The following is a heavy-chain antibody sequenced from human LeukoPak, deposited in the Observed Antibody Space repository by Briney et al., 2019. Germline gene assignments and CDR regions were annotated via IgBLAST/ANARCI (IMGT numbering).Heavy chain of an antibody. V-gene: IGHV3-7*01. CDR3: AREDGQEYYFDY. D-gene: IGHD2/OR15-2a*01. J-gene: IGHJ4*02. CDR2: IKQDGSEK. Sequence: GGSLRLSCAASGFTFSDGWMSWVRQAPGKGLEWVANIKQDGSEKYYVDSVKGRFTISRDNAKNSLYLQMNSLRAEDTAVYYCAREDGQEYYFDYWGQGTLVTVSS. CDR1: GFTFSDGW.